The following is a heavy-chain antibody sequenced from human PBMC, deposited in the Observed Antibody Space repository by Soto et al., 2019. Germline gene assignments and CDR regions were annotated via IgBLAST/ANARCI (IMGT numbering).Heavy chain of an antibody. D-gene: IGHD6-19*01. Sequence: EVQLLESGGGLVQPGGSLRLSCAASGFTFSTYALSWVRQSPGTGLEWVSAISGSGDDTYYTHSVKGRFTISRDNSKNTLSLKMDSLRVEDTATYYCAKVDLYSSGWSYYAPEYYYYGMDVWGQGTTVTVSS. CDR3: AKVDLYSSGWSYYAPEYYYYGMDV. CDR2: ISGSGDDT. CDR1: GFTFSTYA. V-gene: IGHV3-23*01. J-gene: IGHJ6*02.